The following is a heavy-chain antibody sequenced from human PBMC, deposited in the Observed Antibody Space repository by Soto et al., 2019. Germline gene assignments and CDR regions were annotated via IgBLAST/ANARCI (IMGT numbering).Heavy chain of an antibody. CDR2: IYQSGST. CDR3: ARGFKPYFFDS. V-gene: IGHV4-4*01. J-gene: IGHJ4*02. CDR1: GMSISSSHW. Sequence: ETLSLTCTVSGMSISSSHWWSWVRQAPGTGLEWIGEIYQSGSTNYNPPLKSRVAISIDKSRNQFSLKLTSVTAADTAVYFCARGFKPYFFDSWGQGTLVTVSS. D-gene: IGHD3-10*01.